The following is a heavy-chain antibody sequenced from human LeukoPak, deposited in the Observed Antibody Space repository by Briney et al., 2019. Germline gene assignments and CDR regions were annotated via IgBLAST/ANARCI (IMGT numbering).Heavy chain of an antibody. Sequence: PSETLSLTCAVYGGSFSGYYWSWIRQPPGKGLEWIGEINHSGSTNYNPSLKSRVTISVDTSKNQFSLKLSSVTAADTAVYYCARDMRTVTLGLGYYYYGMDVWGQGTTVTVSS. CDR2: INHSGST. CDR3: ARDMRTVTLGLGYYYYGMDV. CDR1: GGSFSGYY. J-gene: IGHJ6*02. D-gene: IGHD4-11*01. V-gene: IGHV4-34*01.